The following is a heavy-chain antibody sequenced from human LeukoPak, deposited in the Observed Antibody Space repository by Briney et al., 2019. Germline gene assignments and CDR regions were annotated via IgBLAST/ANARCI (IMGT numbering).Heavy chain of an antibody. CDR2: IKHDGSEK. V-gene: IGHV3-7*01. CDR3: ATDRGWRTSGYYLYYFEY. J-gene: IGHJ4*02. D-gene: IGHD3-3*01. Sequence: GGSLRLSCAASGFIFTNYFMSWVRQAPGKGLEWVASIKHDGSEKYYVDSVRGRFTISRDNTMNSLYLQMSSLRAEDTAVYYCATDRGWRTSGYYLYYFEYWGQGTLVTFST. CDR1: GFIFTNYF.